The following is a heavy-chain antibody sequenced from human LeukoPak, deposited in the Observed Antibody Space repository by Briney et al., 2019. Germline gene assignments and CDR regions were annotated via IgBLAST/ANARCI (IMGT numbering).Heavy chain of an antibody. CDR1: GFSFSSYA. D-gene: IGHD6-6*01. J-gene: IGHJ4*02. CDR2: IRHEETNE. V-gene: IGHV3-30*02. Sequence: QPGGSLRLSCAVSGFSFSSYAMHWVRQAPGKGLEWVAVIRHEETNEYYADSVEGRFNISRDTSKNTLYLQMNSLRAEDTAVYYCAKEYTPSSPLGELDSWGQGTLVTVSS. CDR3: AKEYTPSSPLGELDS.